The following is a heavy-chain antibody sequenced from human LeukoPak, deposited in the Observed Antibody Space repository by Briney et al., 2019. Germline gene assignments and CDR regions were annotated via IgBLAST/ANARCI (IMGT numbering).Heavy chain of an antibody. CDR1: GFTFSSYA. CDR2: ISYDGSNK. Sequence: GGSLRLSCAASGFTFSSYAMHWVRQAPGKGLEWVAVISYDGSNKYYADSVKGRFTISRDNSKNTLYLQMNSLRGEDTAVYYCARKEYYYDSSGPNWFDPWGQGTLVTVSS. V-gene: IGHV3-30-3*01. CDR3: ARKEYYYDSSGPNWFDP. J-gene: IGHJ5*02. D-gene: IGHD3-22*01.